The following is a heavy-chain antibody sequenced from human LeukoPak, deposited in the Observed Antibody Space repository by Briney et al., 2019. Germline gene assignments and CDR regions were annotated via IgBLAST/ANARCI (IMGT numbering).Heavy chain of an antibody. Sequence: ASVKVSCKASGYTFTSYDINWVQQATGQGLEWMGWMNPNSGNTGYAQKFQGRVTMTRNTSISTAYMELSSLRSEDTAVYYCARARYYGSGSSPNDYWGQGTLVTVSS. CDR1: GYTFTSYD. J-gene: IGHJ4*02. D-gene: IGHD3-10*01. V-gene: IGHV1-8*01. CDR3: ARARYYGSGSSPNDY. CDR2: MNPNSGNT.